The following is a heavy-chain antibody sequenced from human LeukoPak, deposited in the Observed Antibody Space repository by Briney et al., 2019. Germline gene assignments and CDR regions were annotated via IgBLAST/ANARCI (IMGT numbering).Heavy chain of an antibody. CDR2: ISSKANSYAT. J-gene: IGHJ6*03. CDR3: TRHSPNHYYYYYMDV. V-gene: IGHV3-73*01. Sequence: GGSLKLSCAASGFTFSGSAMHWVRQASGKGLEWVGRISSKANSYATAYAASVKGRFTISRDDSKDTAYLQMNSLKTEDTAVYYCTRHSPNHYYYYYMDVWGKGTTVTVSS. CDR1: GFTFSGSA.